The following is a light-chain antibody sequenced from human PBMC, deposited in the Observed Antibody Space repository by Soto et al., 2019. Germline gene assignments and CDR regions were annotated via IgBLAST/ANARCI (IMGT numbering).Light chain of an antibody. CDR3: QQYGSSPST. Sequence: EIVLTQSPGTLSLSPGERATLSCRASQSVSSSYLAWYQQKPGQAPRLLIYGASSRATGIPDRFSGSGPGTDFTLTISRLEPEDFAVYYCQQYGSSPSTFGQGTKLELK. CDR2: GAS. CDR1: QSVSSSY. J-gene: IGKJ2*02. V-gene: IGKV3-20*01.